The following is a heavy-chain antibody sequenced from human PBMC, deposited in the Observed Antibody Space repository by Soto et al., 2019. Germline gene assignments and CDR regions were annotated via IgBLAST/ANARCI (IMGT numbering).Heavy chain of an antibody. D-gene: IGHD1-26*01. Sequence: ASVRVSCKVSGYTLTELSMHWVRQAPGKGLEWMGGFDPEDGETIYAQKFQGRVTISEDASTDTVYMDLSRLRSEDTAVYYCARGSSSTVGPTGWFDPWGQGTLVTVSS. CDR3: ARGSSSTVGPTGWFDP. V-gene: IGHV1-24*01. CDR1: GYTLTELS. CDR2: FDPEDGET. J-gene: IGHJ5*02.